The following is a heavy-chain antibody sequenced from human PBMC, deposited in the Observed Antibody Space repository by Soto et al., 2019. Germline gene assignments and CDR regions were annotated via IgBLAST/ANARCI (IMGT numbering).Heavy chain of an antibody. CDR3: ARVGVEEAIRFDD. CDR1: GFTFSSYA. Sequence: GGSLRLSCAASGFTFSSYAMSWVRQAPGKGLEWVSAISGSGGSTYYADSVKGRFTISRDNSKNTLYLQMNSLRAEDTAVYYGARVGVEEAIRFDDWGQGTLVTGSS. D-gene: IGHD2-21*01. CDR2: ISGSGGST. V-gene: IGHV3-23*01. J-gene: IGHJ4*02.